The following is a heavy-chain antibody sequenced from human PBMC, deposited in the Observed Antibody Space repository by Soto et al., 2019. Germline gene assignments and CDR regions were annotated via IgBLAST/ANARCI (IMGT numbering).Heavy chain of an antibody. J-gene: IGHJ6*02. V-gene: IGHV4-34*01. D-gene: IGHD3-3*01. Sequence: ASETLSLTCAVYGGSFSGYYWIFIRHPPFKWLEWIGEINHSGSTNYNPSLKSRVTISVDTSKNQFSLKLSSVTAADTAVYYCARGGMYYDFWSGYPDYYGMDVWGQGTTVTVSS. CDR2: INHSGST. CDR3: ARGGMYYDFWSGYPDYYGMDV. CDR1: GGSFSGYY.